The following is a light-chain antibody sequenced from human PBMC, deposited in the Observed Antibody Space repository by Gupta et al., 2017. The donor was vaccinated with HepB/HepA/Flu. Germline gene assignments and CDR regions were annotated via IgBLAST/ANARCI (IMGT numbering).Light chain of an antibody. J-gene: IGLJ3*02. CDR1: SGHSSYA. CDR2: LNSDGSH. V-gene: IGLV4-69*01. CDR3: QTWGTGGV. Sequence: QLVLTQSPSASASLGASVKLTCTLSSGHSSYAIAWHQQQPEKGPRYLMKLNSDGSHSKGDGIPDRFSGSSSGAERYLTISSLQSEDEDDYYCQTWGTGGVFGGGTKLTVL.